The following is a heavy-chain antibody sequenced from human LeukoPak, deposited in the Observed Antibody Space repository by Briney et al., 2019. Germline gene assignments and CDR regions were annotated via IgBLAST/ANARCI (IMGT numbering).Heavy chain of an antibody. V-gene: IGHV3-30*18. CDR1: GFTFSSYA. Sequence: GGSLRLSCAASGFTFSSYAMHWVRQAPGKGLEWVAVISYDGSNKYYADSVKGRFTISRDNSKNTLYLQMNSLRVEDTAVYYCAKCSGGSCYYYGMDVWGQGTTVTVSS. CDR2: ISYDGSNK. J-gene: IGHJ6*02. D-gene: IGHD2-15*01. CDR3: AKCSGGSCYYYGMDV.